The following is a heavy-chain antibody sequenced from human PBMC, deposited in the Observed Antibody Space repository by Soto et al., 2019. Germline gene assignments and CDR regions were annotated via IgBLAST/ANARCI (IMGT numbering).Heavy chain of an antibody. Sequence: VSVKASCKAPGLSFASGYMISARHKTGQGLEFMGWMNPSGANTGYTQKFKGRATFSWNTPTTTAYMDLTSLTSEDTAVYYGAGYRRIAPLAFDIWRKGTMVTGSS. CDR3: AGYRRIAPLAFDI. CDR1: GLSFASGY. V-gene: IGHV1-8*01. CDR2: MNPSGANT. D-gene: IGHD6-6*01. J-gene: IGHJ3*02.